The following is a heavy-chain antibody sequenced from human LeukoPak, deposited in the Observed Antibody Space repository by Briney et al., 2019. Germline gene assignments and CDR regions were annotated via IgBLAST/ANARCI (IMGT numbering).Heavy chain of an antibody. CDR1: GGSISSYY. J-gene: IGHJ3*02. D-gene: IGHD6-13*01. CDR2: IYYSGST. Sequence: SAALSLPCTVSGGSISSYYWSWIRQPPGKGREGIGYIYYSGSTNYNPSLKRRVTISVDTSKKQFSLKLSSVTAADTAVYYCARSPRKYSSSGNAFDIWGQGTMVTVSS. CDR3: ARSPRKYSSSGNAFDI. V-gene: IGHV4-59*01.